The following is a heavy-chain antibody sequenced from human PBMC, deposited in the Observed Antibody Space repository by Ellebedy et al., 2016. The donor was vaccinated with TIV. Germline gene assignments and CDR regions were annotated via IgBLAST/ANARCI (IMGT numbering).Heavy chain of an antibody. J-gene: IGHJ6*02. CDR2: INACNGNT. CDR3: AREMGYCSGGSCYARLYYYNAMDV. V-gene: IGHV1-3*01. Sequence: AASVNVSCKASGYTFTSYAMHWVRPAPGQRLAWMGWINACNGNTKYSQKFQGRLTITRDTSASTAYMELNSLRAEDTAVYYCAREMGYCSGGSCYARLYYYNAMDVWGQGTTVTVSS. CDR1: GYTFTSYA. D-gene: IGHD2-15*01.